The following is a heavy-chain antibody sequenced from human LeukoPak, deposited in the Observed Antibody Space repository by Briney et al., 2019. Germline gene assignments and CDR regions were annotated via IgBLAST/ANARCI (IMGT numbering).Heavy chain of an antibody. CDR1: GGSISSGDYY. CDR2: IYYSGST. CDR3: ARHSYYYDTSGYHYSFDY. V-gene: IGHV4-30-4*01. Sequence: PSETLSLTCTVSGGSISSGDYYWSWIRQPPGKGLEWIGYIYYSGSTYYNPSLKSRVTISVDTSKNQFSLKLSSVTAADTAVYYCARHSYYYDTSGYHYSFDYWGQGTLVTVSS. J-gene: IGHJ4*02. D-gene: IGHD3-22*01.